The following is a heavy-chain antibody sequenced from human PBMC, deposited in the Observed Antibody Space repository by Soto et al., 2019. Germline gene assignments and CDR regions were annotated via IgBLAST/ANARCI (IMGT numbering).Heavy chain of an antibody. CDR2: IIPILGIA. Sequence: QVQLVQSGAEVKKPGSSVKVSCKASGGTFSSYTISWVRQAPGQGLEWMGRIIPILGIANYAQKFQGRVTITADKSTSTAYMELSSLRSEDTAVYYCARDELGHITGTTAYYWGQGTLVTVSS. V-gene: IGHV1-69*08. CDR3: ARDELGHITGTTAYY. D-gene: IGHD1-7*01. CDR1: GGTFSSYT. J-gene: IGHJ4*02.